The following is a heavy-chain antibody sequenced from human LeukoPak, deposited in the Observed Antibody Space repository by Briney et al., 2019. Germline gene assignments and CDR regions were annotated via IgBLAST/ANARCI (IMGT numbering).Heavy chain of an antibody. V-gene: IGHV4-59*12. D-gene: IGHD1-7*01. J-gene: IGHJ4*02. CDR1: GGSISSYY. CDR2: IYYSGST. CDR3: ARVGLDWNYDY. Sequence: PSETLSLTCTVSGGSISSYYWSWIRQPPGKGLEWIGYIYYSGSTNYNPSLKSRVTMSVDTSKSQFSLKLSSVTAADTAVYYCARVGLDWNYDYWGQGTLVTVSS.